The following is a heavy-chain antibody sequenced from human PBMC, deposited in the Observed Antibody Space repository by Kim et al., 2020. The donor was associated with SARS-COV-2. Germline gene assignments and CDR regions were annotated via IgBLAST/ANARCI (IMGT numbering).Heavy chain of an antibody. CDR3: ARGRYGSGGY. J-gene: IGHJ4*02. D-gene: IGHD3-10*01. Sequence: SETLSLTCAVYGGSFSGYYWSWIRQPPGKGLEWIGEINHSGSTNYNPSLKSRVTISVDTSKNQFSLKLSSVTAADTAVYYCARGRYGSGGYWGQGTLVTVSS. CDR1: GGSFSGYY. V-gene: IGHV4-34*01. CDR2: INHSGST.